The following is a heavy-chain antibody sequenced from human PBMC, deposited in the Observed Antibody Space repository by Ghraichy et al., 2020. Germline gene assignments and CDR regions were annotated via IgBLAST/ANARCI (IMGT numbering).Heavy chain of an antibody. J-gene: IGHJ4*02. CDR2: IYWNDVK. CDR3: ARGRRLYDGTGFSSFIDN. D-gene: IGHD3-22*01. CDR1: GFSLKTSGVG. Sequence: SGPTLVKPTQTLTLTCTFSGFSLKTSGVGVGWIRQPPGEALEWLALIYWNDVKRFNSSLKSGLTITKDASRNRVVLTMTNINPVDTGTYYCARGRRLYDGTGFSSFIDNWGQGTLITVSA. V-gene: IGHV2-5*01.